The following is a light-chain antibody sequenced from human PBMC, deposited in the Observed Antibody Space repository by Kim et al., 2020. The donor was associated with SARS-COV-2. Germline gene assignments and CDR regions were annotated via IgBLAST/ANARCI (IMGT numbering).Light chain of an antibody. CDR1: NIGSKS. CDR3: QLWDSSSDHWV. J-gene: IGLJ3*02. Sequence: APGKTARITCGGNNIGSKSVLWYQQKPGQAPLLVIYYDINRPSGIPERFSGSNSGNTATLTISRVEAGDEADYYCQLWDSSSDHWVFGGGTKLTVL. CDR2: YDI. V-gene: IGLV3-21*04.